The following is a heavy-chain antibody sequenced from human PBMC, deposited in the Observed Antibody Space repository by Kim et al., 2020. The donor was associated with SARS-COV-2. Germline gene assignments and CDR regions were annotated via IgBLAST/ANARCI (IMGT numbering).Heavy chain of an antibody. D-gene: IGHD3-9*01. CDR2: IWYDGSNK. CDR1: GFTFSSYG. CDR3: AREGGYYDILTGYTPGIYFDY. Sequence: GGSLRLSCAASGFTFSSYGMHWVRQAPGKGLEWVAVIWYDGSNKYYADSVKGRFTISRDNSKNTLYLQMNSLRAEDTAVYYCAREGGYYDILTGYTPGIYFDYWGQGTLVTVSS. V-gene: IGHV3-33*01. J-gene: IGHJ4*02.